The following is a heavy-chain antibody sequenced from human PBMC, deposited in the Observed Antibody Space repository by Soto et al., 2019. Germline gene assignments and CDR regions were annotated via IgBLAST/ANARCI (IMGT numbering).Heavy chain of an antibody. V-gene: IGHV5-10-1*01. CDR2: IDPSDSYT. CDR1: GYRFTLYW. Sequence: PGQSLTLSCTVSGYRFTLYWISWVRPLPGKGLEWMGRIDPSDSYTNYSPSFQGHVTISADKSISTAYLQWSSLKASDTAMYYCAQPATIFGAQGAFDIWGQGTMVTVSS. CDR3: AQPATIFGAQGAFDI. J-gene: IGHJ3*02. D-gene: IGHD3-3*01.